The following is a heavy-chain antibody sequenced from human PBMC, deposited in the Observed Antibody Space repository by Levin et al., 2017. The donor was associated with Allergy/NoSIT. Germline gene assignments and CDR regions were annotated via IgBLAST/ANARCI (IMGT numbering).Heavy chain of an antibody. D-gene: IGHD2-2*01. CDR3: ARDRNYAPFDP. CDR2: INGDGKTT. J-gene: IGHJ5*02. CDR1: GFMFNTYW. V-gene: IGHV3-74*01. Sequence: GGSLRLSCAASGFMFNTYWMHWVRQVPGKGLQWVSHINGDGKTTTYADSVKGRFTISRDNAKNTLYLQMNSLRVEDTAVYYCARDRNYAPFDPWGQGTLVTVSS.